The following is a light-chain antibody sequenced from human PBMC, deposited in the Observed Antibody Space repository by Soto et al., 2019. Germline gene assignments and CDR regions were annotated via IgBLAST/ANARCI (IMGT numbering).Light chain of an antibody. CDR1: SSDVGAYNY. CDR3: TSWTTSTTLK. J-gene: IGLJ2*01. CDR2: DVN. V-gene: IGLV2-14*01. Sequence: SALTQPASVSGSPGQSITISCTGTSSDVGAYNYVSWYQQHPGKAPKLMIYDVNIRPSGVSNRFSGSKSGNTASLTISGLQAEDEADYYCTSWTTSTTLKFVGVTKVTVL.